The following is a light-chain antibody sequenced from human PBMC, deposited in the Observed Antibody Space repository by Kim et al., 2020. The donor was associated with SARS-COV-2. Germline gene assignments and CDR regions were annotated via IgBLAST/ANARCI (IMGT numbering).Light chain of an antibody. CDR2: EVN. V-gene: IGLV2-8*01. CDR1: SSDIGGYNF. J-gene: IGLJ2*01. CDR3: SSYAGRQNLV. Sequence: GQSVTYSCTETSSDIGGYNFVAWYQQHPGKAPKVMIYEVNKRPSGVPDRFSGSKSGNTASLTVSGLQAEDEADYYCSSYAGRQNLVFGGGTQLTVL.